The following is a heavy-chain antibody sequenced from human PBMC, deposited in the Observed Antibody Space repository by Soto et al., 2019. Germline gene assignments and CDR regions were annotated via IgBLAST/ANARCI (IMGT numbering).Heavy chain of an antibody. CDR1: GGTFSSYA. CDR3: AREGGYSYGSDY. V-gene: IGHV1-69*13. D-gene: IGHD5-18*01. Sequence: SVKVSCKASGGTFSSYAISWVRQAPGQGLEWMGGIIPIFGTANYAQKFRGRVTITADESTSTAYMELSSLRSEDTAVYYCAREGGYSYGSDYWGQGTLVTVSS. CDR2: IIPIFGTA. J-gene: IGHJ4*02.